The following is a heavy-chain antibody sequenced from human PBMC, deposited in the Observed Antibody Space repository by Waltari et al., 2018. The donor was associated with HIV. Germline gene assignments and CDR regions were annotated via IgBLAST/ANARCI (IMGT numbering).Heavy chain of an antibody. CDR2: IYYSGTT. Sequence: QVQLQESGPGLVKPSETLSLTCTVSGGSISSYYWSWIRQPPGKGLEWIGYIYYSGTTNYNPSLRSRVTVSVDTSKNQCSLNLSSVTAADTAVYYCARQGVTMVRGVKYNWFDPWGQGTLVTVSS. CDR3: ARQGVTMVRGVKYNWFDP. D-gene: IGHD3-10*01. CDR1: GGSISSYY. J-gene: IGHJ5*02. V-gene: IGHV4-59*08.